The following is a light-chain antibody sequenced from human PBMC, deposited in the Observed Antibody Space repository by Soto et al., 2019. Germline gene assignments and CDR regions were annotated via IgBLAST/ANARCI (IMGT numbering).Light chain of an antibody. J-gene: IGLJ1*01. Sequence: QSVLTHPASVSGSPGQSITISCTGTSSDIGGYNFVSWYQQHPGKAPKLRIYEVNNRPSGVSNRFSGSKSGNTASLTISGLQAEDEADYYCGSYTSSSTYVFGTGTKVTVL. CDR2: EVN. V-gene: IGLV2-14*01. CDR3: GSYTSSSTYV. CDR1: SSDIGGYNF.